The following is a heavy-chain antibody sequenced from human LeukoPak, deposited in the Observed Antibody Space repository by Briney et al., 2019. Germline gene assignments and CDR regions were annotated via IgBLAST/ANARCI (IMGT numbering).Heavy chain of an antibody. Sequence: LRLSCAASGFTFSDYYMSWIRQPPGKGLEWIGSIYHSGSTYYNPSLKSRVTISVDTSKNQFSLKLSSVTAADTAVYYCARDLNDFDYWGQGTLVTVSS. CDR3: ARDLNDFDY. D-gene: IGHD2-8*01. CDR2: IYHSGST. CDR1: GFTFSDYY. V-gene: IGHV4-38-2*02. J-gene: IGHJ4*02.